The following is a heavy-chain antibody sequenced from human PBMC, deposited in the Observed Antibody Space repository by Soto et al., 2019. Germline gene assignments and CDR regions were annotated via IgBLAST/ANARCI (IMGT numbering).Heavy chain of an antibody. Sequence: TLSLTCSVSGDYIHVGGYYWTWIRQRPGKGLEWMGYIYYTGKTYYNPSLESRLTMSVDRSRNQFSLRLTSVTAADAAVYFCGRDLTSNANCIDPWGQGTLVTVSS. CDR2: IYYTGKT. V-gene: IGHV4-30-4*01. J-gene: IGHJ5*02. CDR1: GDYIHVGGYY. CDR3: GRDLTSNANCIDP. D-gene: IGHD2-2*01.